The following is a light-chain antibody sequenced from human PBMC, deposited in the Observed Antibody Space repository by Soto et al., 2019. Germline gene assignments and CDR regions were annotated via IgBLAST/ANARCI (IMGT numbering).Light chain of an antibody. V-gene: IGKV3-20*01. CDR3: QQYVRSPPSWT. Sequence: ETVLTQSPGTLSLSPGERATLSCRASQSVSSSYLAWYQQKPGQAPRLLIYDASSRATGIPDRFSGSGSGTELTLTISRLETKDFAVYYCQQYVRSPPSWTFGQGTKVEIK. CDR2: DAS. CDR1: QSVSSSY. J-gene: IGKJ1*01.